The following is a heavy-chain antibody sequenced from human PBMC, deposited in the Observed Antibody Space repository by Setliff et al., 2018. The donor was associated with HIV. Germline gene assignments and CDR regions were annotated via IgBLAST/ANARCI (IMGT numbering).Heavy chain of an antibody. CDR2: ISYDGSTK. D-gene: IGHD4-4*01. CDR1: GFTLSDHW. J-gene: IGHJ4*02. CDR3: ARGKSTVTTNSFDY. Sequence: PGGSLRLSCAASGFTLSDHWMHWVRQVPGKGLEWVAVISYDGSTKFYADFVKGRFTISRDNSKDTLFLQMNTLRAEDTAVYYCARGKSTVTTNSFDYWGQGTLVTVSS. V-gene: IGHV3-30*03.